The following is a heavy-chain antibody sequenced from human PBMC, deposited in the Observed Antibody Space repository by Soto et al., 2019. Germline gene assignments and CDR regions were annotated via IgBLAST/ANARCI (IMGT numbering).Heavy chain of an antibody. V-gene: IGHV3-23*01. CDR2: TGLSGRTT. CDR1: GLTFSVSA. CDR3: ATVHNTSRSFNF. D-gene: IGHD1-20*01. J-gene: IGHJ4*02. Sequence: EVQLLESGGGLVQPGGSLRLSCVASGLTFSVSAMTWVRQGSGKGLEWVSTTGLSGRTTYYGDSVKGRFTVSRDNSKNTLDLQMSSLRAEDTAVYYCATVHNTSRSFNFWGRGTLVTVSA.